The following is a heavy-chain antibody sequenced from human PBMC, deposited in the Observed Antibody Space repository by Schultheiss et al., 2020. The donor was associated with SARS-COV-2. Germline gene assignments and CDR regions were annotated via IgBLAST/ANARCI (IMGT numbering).Heavy chain of an antibody. CDR3: ARDRTSCCYYGMDV. D-gene: IGHD2-2*01. J-gene: IGHJ6*02. Sequence: GGSLRLSCAASGFTFSSYGMHWVRQAPGKGLEWLSSISSSATYIYYADSVRGRFTISRDNSKNTLYLQMNSLRAEDTAVYYCARDRTSCCYYGMDVWGQGTTVTVSS. CDR1: GFTFSSYG. CDR2: ISSSATYI. V-gene: IGHV3-21*01.